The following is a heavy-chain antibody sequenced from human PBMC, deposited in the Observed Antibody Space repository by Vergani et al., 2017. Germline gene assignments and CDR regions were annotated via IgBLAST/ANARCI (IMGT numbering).Heavy chain of an antibody. Sequence: QVQLVESGGGVVQPGRSLRLSCAASGFTFSSYAMHWVRQAPGKGLEWVAVISYDGSNKYYADSVKGRFTISRDNSKNTLYLQMNSLRAEDTAVYYCARGLRYFDWLLGGGALDIWGQGTMVTVSS. CDR2: ISYDGSNK. V-gene: IGHV3-30*01. J-gene: IGHJ3*02. CDR3: ARGLRYFDWLLGGGALDI. D-gene: IGHD3-9*01. CDR1: GFTFSSYA.